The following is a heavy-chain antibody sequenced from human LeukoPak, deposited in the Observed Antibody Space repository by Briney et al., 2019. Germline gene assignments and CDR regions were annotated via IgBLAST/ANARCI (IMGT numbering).Heavy chain of an antibody. V-gene: IGHV1-46*01. J-gene: IGHJ4*02. Sequence: ASVKVSCKASGYTFTSYYMHWVRQAPGQGLEWMGIINPSGGSTSYAQKFQGRVTMTRDTSTSTVYTELSSLRSEDTAVYYCARDRRSSSGWYYFDYWGQGTLVTVSS. D-gene: IGHD6-19*01. CDR1: GYTFTSYY. CDR2: INPSGGST. CDR3: ARDRRSSSGWYYFDY.